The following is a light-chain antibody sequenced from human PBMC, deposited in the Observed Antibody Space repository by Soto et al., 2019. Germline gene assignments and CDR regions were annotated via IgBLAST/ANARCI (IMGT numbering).Light chain of an antibody. CDR2: WAS. Sequence: DIVMTQSPDSLAVSLGERATINCKSSQSVLHSSNNKNYLAWYQQKPGQPPKLLIYWASTRESGVPDRFSGSGSDTDFPLSSSNLQAEDVSVYYCQQYYSPWTFGQGTKVEIK. V-gene: IGKV4-1*01. CDR3: QQYYSPWT. J-gene: IGKJ1*01. CDR1: QSVLHSSNNKNY.